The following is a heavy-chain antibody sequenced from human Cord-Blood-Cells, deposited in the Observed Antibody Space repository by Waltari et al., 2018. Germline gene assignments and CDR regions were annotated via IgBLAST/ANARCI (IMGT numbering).Heavy chain of an antibody. CDR2: IVVGSGNT. J-gene: IGHJ4*02. D-gene: IGHD2-15*01. Sequence: QMQLVQPGPEVKKPGTLVKVSCKASGFTFTSSAVQWVRQARGQRLEWIGWIVVGSGNTNYAQKFQERVTITRDMSTSTAYMELSSLRSEDTAVYYCAAVQYCSGGSCYDYWGQGTLVTVSS. CDR1: GFTFTSSA. V-gene: IGHV1-58*01. CDR3: AAVQYCSGGSCYDY.